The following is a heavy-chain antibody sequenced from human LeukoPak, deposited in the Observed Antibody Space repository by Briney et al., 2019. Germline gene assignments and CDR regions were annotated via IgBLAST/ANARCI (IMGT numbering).Heavy chain of an antibody. V-gene: IGHV3-33*08. CDR1: GFTFSSYA. CDR3: AREGPRGNSQFDY. D-gene: IGHD2/OR15-2a*01. Sequence: PGGSLRLSCAASGFTFSSYAMHWVRRAPGKGLEWVALIWYDGSNKYYTDSVKGRLTISRDNSKNTLYLQMNSLRAEDTAIYYCAREGPRGNSQFDYWGQGTLVTVSS. J-gene: IGHJ4*02. CDR2: IWYDGSNK.